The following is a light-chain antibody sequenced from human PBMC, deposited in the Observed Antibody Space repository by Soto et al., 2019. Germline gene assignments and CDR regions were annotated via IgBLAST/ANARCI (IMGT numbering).Light chain of an antibody. Sequence: ESVLTQSPSTLSVSPEERATLSCRASQSVSSYLAWYQQKPGQAPRLLIYDASNRATGIPARFSGSGSGTDFTLTISSLEPEDFAVYYCQQRSNWLITFGQGTRLEIK. CDR2: DAS. J-gene: IGKJ5*01. CDR3: QQRSNWLIT. V-gene: IGKV3-11*01. CDR1: QSVSSY.